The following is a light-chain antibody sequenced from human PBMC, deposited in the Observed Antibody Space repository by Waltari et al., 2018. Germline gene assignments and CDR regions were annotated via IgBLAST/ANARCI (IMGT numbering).Light chain of an antibody. CDR3: AAWDDSLNGRWV. CDR1: ASHIGNNL. J-gene: IGLJ3*02. Sequence: QSVLTQPPSVSGTPGPRVTIPCSGSASHIGNNLFNWYQQFPGKAPNLLIYRRDQRPSGAPDRFSGSKSGTSASLAISGLQSEDEADYYCAAWDDSLNGRWVFGGGTKVTVL. V-gene: IGLV1-44*01. CDR2: RRD.